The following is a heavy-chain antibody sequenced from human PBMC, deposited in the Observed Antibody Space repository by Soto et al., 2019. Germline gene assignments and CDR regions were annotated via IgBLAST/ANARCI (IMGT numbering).Heavy chain of an antibody. V-gene: IGHV1-69*01. Sequence: QVQLVQSGAEVKKPGSSVKVSCKASGGTFSSYAISWVRQAPGQGLEWMGGIIPIFGTANYAEKFQGRVTITADESTSTVYMELSSLRSEDTAVYYCAYYGSGSYPYYYGMDVWGQGTTVTVSS. J-gene: IGHJ6*02. CDR1: GGTFSSYA. CDR2: IIPIFGTA. D-gene: IGHD3-10*01. CDR3: AYYGSGSYPYYYGMDV.